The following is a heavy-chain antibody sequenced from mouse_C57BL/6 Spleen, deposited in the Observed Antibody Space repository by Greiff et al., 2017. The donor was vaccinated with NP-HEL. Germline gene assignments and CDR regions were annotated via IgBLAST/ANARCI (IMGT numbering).Heavy chain of an antibody. J-gene: IGHJ3*01. V-gene: IGHV1-64*01. CDR3: ARRRYYGSSSWFAY. D-gene: IGHD1-1*01. Sequence: VQLQQPGAELVKPGASVKLSCKASGYTFTSYWMHWVKQRPGQGLEWIGMIHPNSGSTNYNEKFKSKATLAVDKSSSTAYMQLSSLTSEDSAVYYCARRRYYGSSSWFAYWGQGTLVTVSA. CDR1: GYTFTSYW. CDR2: IHPNSGST.